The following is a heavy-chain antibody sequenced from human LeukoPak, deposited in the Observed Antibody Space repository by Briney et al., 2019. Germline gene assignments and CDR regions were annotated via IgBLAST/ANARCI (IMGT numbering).Heavy chain of an antibody. CDR3: ARDRRVQLERRGGFDY. CDR1: GGSISSSSYY. Sequence: SETLSLTCTVSGGSISSSSYYWGWIRQPPGKGLEWIGSIYYSGSTYYNPSLKSRVTISVDRSKNQFSLKLSSVTAADTAVYYCARDRRVQLERRGGFDYWGQGTLVTVSS. V-gene: IGHV4-39*07. D-gene: IGHD1-1*01. J-gene: IGHJ4*02. CDR2: IYYSGST.